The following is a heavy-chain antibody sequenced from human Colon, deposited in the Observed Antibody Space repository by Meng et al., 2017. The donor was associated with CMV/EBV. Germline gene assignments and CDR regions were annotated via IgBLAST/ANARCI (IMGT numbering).Heavy chain of an antibody. CDR2: INHSGST. CDR1: GGSFSGYY. J-gene: IGHJ4*02. D-gene: IGHD6-13*01. Sequence: QVQLHVWGEGLLKLSETLSLTCAVYGGSFSGYYWSWIRQPQGKGLEWIGEINHSGSTNYNPSLKSRVTISVDTSKNQFSLKLSSVTAADTAVYYCASILFAAAAGGWGGYWGQGTLVTVSS. CDR3: ASILFAAAAGGWGGY. V-gene: IGHV4-34*01.